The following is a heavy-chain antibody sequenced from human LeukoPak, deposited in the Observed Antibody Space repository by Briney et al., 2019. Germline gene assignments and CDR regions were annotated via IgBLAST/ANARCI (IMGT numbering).Heavy chain of an antibody. J-gene: IGHJ4*02. CDR2: ISYDGSNK. Sequence: PGGSLRLSCAASGFTFSSYGMHWVRQAPGKGLEWVAVISYDGSNKYYADSVKGRFTISRDNSKNTLYLQMNSLRAEDTAVYYCAKMRSYPDYWGQGTLVTVSS. CDR3: AKMRSYPDY. V-gene: IGHV3-30*18. CDR1: GFTFSSYG.